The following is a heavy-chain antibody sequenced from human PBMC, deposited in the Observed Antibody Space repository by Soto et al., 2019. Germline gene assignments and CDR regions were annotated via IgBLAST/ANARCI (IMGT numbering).Heavy chain of an antibody. CDR3: ARERYYYDSSGYYSIFDY. V-gene: IGHV4-4*07. Sequence: SETLSLTCTVSGGSISSYYWSWIRQPAGKGLEWIGRIYTSGSTNYNPSLKSRVTMSVGTSKNQFSLKLSSVTAADTAVYYCARERYYYDSSGYYSIFDYWGQGTLVTVSS. J-gene: IGHJ4*02. D-gene: IGHD3-22*01. CDR2: IYTSGST. CDR1: GGSISSYY.